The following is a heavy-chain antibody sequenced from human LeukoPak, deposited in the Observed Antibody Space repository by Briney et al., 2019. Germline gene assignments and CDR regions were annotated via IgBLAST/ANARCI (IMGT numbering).Heavy chain of an antibody. CDR1: GFTFSSYS. Sequence: QSGGSLRLSCAASGFTFSSYSMNWVRQAPGKGLEWVSYISSSSSTIYYADSVKGRFTISRDSAKNSLYLQMNSLRAEDTAVYYCAREARYSSSWYADYWGQGTLVTVSS. CDR2: ISSSSSTI. D-gene: IGHD6-13*01. CDR3: AREARYSSSWYADY. J-gene: IGHJ4*02. V-gene: IGHV3-48*01.